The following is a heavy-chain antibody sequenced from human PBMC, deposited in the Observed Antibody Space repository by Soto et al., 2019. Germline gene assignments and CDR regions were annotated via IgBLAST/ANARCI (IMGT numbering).Heavy chain of an antibody. CDR2: IYYSGST. V-gene: IGHV4-31*01. Sequence: SETLSLTCTVSGGSISSGGYYWSWIRQHPGKGLEWIGYIYYSGSTYYNPSLKSQVTISVDTSKNQFSLKLSSVTAADTAVYYCARDVGYGSGSYGDLDAFDIWGQGTMVTVSS. D-gene: IGHD3-10*01. CDR1: GGSISSGGYY. CDR3: ARDVGYGSGSYGDLDAFDI. J-gene: IGHJ3*02.